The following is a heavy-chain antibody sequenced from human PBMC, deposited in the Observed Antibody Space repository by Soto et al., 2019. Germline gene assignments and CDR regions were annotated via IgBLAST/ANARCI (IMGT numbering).Heavy chain of an antibody. J-gene: IGHJ4*02. V-gene: IGHV3-21*01. CDR1: GFTFTRYS. CDR2: ISSTTNYI. CDR3: ARESEDLTSNFDY. Sequence: GGSLRLSCAASGFTFTRYSMNWVRQAPGKGLEWVSSISSTTNYIYYAGSMKGRFTVSRDNAKNSVYLEMNSLSAEDTAVYYCARESEDLTSNFDYWGQGTLVTVSS.